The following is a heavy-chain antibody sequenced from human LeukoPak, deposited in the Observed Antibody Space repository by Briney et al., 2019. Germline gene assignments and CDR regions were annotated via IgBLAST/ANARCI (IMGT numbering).Heavy chain of an antibody. CDR1: GYSFNSYW. J-gene: IGHJ4*02. CDR3: AREGRSSSPMDY. CDR2: IYPGDSDT. D-gene: IGHD6-6*01. Sequence: GESLKISCKGSGYSFNSYWIGWLRQMPGKGLEWMGTIYPGDSDTRYSPSFQGQVTISADKSISTAYLQWGSLKASDTAMYYCAREGRSSSPMDYWGQGTLVTVSS. V-gene: IGHV5-51*01.